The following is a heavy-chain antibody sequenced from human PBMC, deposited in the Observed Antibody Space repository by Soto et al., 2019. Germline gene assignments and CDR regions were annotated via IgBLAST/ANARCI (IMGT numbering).Heavy chain of an antibody. J-gene: IGHJ6*03. CDR3: AGYGDYDYYYYYYMDV. Sequence: QLQLQESGPGLVKPSETLSLTCTVSGGSISSSSYYWGWIRQPPGKGLEWIGSIYYSGSTYYNPSLKCRFTISVDTSKNQFSLKLSSVTAADTAVYYCAGYGDYDYYYYYYMDVWGKGTTVTVSS. V-gene: IGHV4-39*01. D-gene: IGHD4-17*01. CDR2: IYYSGST. CDR1: GGSISSSSYY.